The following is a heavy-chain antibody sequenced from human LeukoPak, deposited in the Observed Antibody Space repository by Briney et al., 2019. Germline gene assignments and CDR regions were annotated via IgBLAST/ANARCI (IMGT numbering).Heavy chain of an antibody. V-gene: IGHV4-34*01. CDR3: ARDEGDSSGYFNSNAFDI. CDR2: INHSGST. CDR1: GGSFSGYY. J-gene: IGHJ3*02. D-gene: IGHD3-22*01. Sequence: SETLSLTCAVYGGSFSGYYWSWIRQPPGKGLEWIGEINHSGSTNYNPSLKSRVTISVDTSKNQFSLKLSSVTAADTAVYYCARDEGDSSGYFNSNAFDIWGQGTMVTVSS.